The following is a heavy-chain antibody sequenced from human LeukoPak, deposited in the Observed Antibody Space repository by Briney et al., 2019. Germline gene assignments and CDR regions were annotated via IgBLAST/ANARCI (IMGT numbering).Heavy chain of an antibody. CDR2: INPSGGST. CDR3: AVRATNSDYFDY. D-gene: IGHD1-26*01. J-gene: IGHJ4*02. Sequence: ASVKVSCKASGYTFTSYYMHWVRQAPGQGLEWMGIINPSGGSTSYAQKFQGRVTMTRDTSTSTVYVELSSLRSEDTAVYYCAVRATNSDYFDYWGQGTLVTVSS. CDR1: GYTFTSYY. V-gene: IGHV1-46*01.